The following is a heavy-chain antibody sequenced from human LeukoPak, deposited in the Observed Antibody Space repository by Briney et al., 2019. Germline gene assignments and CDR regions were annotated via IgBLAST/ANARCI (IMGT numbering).Heavy chain of an antibody. CDR1: GGSFSSYY. CDR3: ARSLHISAPFDV. V-gene: IGHV4-39*01. D-gene: IGHD2-21*01. CDR2: MYYSGST. J-gene: IGHJ4*02. Sequence: KPSETLSLTCAVYGGSFSSYYWGWIRQPPGKGLEWIGNMYYSGSTYYNPSLKSRVTISVDTSNNQFSLKLSSVTAADTAVYYCARSLHISAPFDVWGQGTLVTVSS.